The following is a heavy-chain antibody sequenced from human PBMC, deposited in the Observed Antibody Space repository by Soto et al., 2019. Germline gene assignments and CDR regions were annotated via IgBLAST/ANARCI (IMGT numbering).Heavy chain of an antibody. CDR1: GYSFSTYW. V-gene: IGHV5-51*01. CDR2: IYPGDSET. CDR3: LRQGFQY. Sequence: ESLKISCKGSGYSFSTYWIGWVRQMPGKGLEWMGIIYPGDSETRYSPSFEGQVIISADKSISTAYLQWRSLKASDTAMYFCLRQGFQYWGQGTPVTVSS. J-gene: IGHJ1*01.